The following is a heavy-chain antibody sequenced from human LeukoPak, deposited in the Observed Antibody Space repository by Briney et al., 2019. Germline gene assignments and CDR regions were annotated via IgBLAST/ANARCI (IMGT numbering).Heavy chain of an antibody. CDR2: INWNGGST. Sequence: RPGGSLRLSCAASGFTFDDYGMSWVRQPPGEGLEWVAGINWNGGSTGHADSVRGRFTISRDNSKNTLYLQMNSLRAEDTAVYYCAKDLRTRIQLWLKPHTPDYWGQGTLVTVSS. CDR1: GFTFDDYG. D-gene: IGHD5-18*01. CDR3: AKDLRTRIQLWLKPHTPDY. J-gene: IGHJ4*02. V-gene: IGHV3-20*04.